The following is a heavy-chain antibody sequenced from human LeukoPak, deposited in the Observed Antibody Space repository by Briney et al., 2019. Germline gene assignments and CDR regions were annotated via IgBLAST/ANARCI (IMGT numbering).Heavy chain of an antibody. D-gene: IGHD1-26*01. J-gene: IGHJ4*02. Sequence: GGSLRLSCAASGFTFSDYYMSWLRQAPGKGLEWVSYISSSGSTIYYADSVKGRFTISRDNANNSLYLQMNSLRAEDTAVYYCARELGEWELPLVSGVWGQGTLVTVSS. CDR3: ARELGEWELPLVSGV. CDR2: ISSSGSTI. V-gene: IGHV3-11*01. CDR1: GFTFSDYY.